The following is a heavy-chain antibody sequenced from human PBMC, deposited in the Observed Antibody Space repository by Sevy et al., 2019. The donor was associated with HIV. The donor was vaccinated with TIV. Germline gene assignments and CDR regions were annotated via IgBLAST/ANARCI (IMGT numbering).Heavy chain of an antibody. CDR2: IKSKTDGDKT. Sequence: GGSLTLSCAASAFTFSNAWMSWVRQAPGKGLEWVGRIKSKTDGDKTVYAAPVKGRFSISRDDSKNTLYPQMNSLKTEDTAIYYCTTDSKNRRISALLDYWGQGTLVTVSS. V-gene: IGHV3-15*01. D-gene: IGHD2-15*01. J-gene: IGHJ4*02. CDR3: TTDSKNRRISALLDY. CDR1: AFTFSNAW.